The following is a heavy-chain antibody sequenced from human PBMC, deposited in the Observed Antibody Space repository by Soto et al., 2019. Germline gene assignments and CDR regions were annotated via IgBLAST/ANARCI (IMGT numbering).Heavy chain of an antibody. CDR3: ASDIGADCSSTSCYTDPGDY. D-gene: IGHD2-2*02. Sequence: QVQLVQSGAEVKKPGSSVKVSCKASGGTFSSYAISWVRQAPGQGLEWMGGIIPIFGTANYAQKFQGRVKINADESTSTAYMELSSLRSEDTAVYYCASDIGADCSSTSCYTDPGDYWGQGTLVTVSS. CDR1: GGTFSSYA. V-gene: IGHV1-69*01. J-gene: IGHJ4*02. CDR2: IIPIFGTA.